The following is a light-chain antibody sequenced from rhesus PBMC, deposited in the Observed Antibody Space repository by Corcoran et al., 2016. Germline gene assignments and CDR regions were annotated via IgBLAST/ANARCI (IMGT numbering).Light chain of an antibody. CDR2: NAS. CDR3: RQYNSAPYS. Sequence: DIQMTQSPSSLSASLGDKVTFTCRASQGISNYLTWYQQQPGKAPKPLIYNASNLESGVPSRFGGNGSGTEFTLTLSSLQPEDFSTYYCRQYNSAPYSFGQGSKVEIK. J-gene: IGKJ2*01. CDR1: QGISNY. V-gene: IGKV1-37*01.